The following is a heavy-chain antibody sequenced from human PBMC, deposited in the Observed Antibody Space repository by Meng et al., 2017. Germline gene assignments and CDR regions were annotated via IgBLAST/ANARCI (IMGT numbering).Heavy chain of an antibody. CDR3: AIGLGIAAAGNWYFDL. CDR1: GYTFTSYY. J-gene: IGHJ2*01. CDR2: INPSGGST. Sequence: ASVKVSCKASGYTFTSYYMHWVRQAPGQGLEWMEIINPSGGSTNYAQKFQGRVTITADESTSTAYMELSSLRSEDTAVYYCAIGLGIAAAGNWYFDLWGRGTLVTVSS. D-gene: IGHD6-13*01. V-gene: IGHV1-46*01.